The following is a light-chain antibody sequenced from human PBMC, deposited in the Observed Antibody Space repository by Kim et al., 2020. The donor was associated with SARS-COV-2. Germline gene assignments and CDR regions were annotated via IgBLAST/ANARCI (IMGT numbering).Light chain of an antibody. J-gene: IGLJ2*01. Sequence: GQSITISCTGTSSDVGGYNYVSWYQQHPGKAPKLMIYDVSNRPSRVSNRFSGSKSGNTASLTISGLQAEDEADYYCSSYTSSSTVVFGGGTKVTVL. V-gene: IGLV2-14*03. CDR3: SSYTSSSTVV. CDR1: SSDVGGYNY. CDR2: DVS.